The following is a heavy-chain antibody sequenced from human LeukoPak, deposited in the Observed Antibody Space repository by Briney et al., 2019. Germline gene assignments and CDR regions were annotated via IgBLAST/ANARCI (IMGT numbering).Heavy chain of an antibody. CDR1: GGSISSSSYY. D-gene: IGHD4-23*01. J-gene: IGHJ4*02. CDR3: ARHLTTVVSLEY. Sequence: SETLSLTCTVTGGSISSSSYYWGWIRQPPGKGLEWIGSIYYSGSTYYNPSLKSRVTTSVDTSKNQFSLKLSSVTAADTAVYYCARHLTTVVSLEYWGQGTLVTVSS. V-gene: IGHV4-39*01. CDR2: IYYSGST.